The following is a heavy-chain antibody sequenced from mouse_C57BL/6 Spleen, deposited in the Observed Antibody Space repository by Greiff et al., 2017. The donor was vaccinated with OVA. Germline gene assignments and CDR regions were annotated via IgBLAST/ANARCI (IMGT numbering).Heavy chain of an antibody. Sequence: VMLVESGAELARPGASVKLSCKASGYTFTSYGISWVKQRTGQGLEWIGEIYPRSGNTYYNEKFKGKATLTADKSSSTAYMELRSLTSEDSAVYFCARNYGPRGYAMDYWGQGTSVTVSS. V-gene: IGHV1-81*01. J-gene: IGHJ4*01. CDR3: ARNYGPRGYAMDY. CDR2: IYPRSGNT. D-gene: IGHD1-1*02. CDR1: GYTFTSYG.